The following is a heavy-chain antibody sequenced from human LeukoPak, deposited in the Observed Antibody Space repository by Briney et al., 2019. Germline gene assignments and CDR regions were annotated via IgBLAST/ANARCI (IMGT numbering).Heavy chain of an antibody. CDR3: ARQGVRGVIHFDY. J-gene: IGHJ4*02. CDR2: IYYSGNT. Sequence: SETLSLTCTVSGGSISSSSYYWGWIRHPPGKGLEWIGSIYYSGNTYYNPSLKSRVTISVDTSKNQFSLKLSSVTAADTAVYYCARQGVRGVIHFDYWGQGTLVTVSS. D-gene: IGHD3-10*01. V-gene: IGHV4-39*01. CDR1: GGSISSSSYY.